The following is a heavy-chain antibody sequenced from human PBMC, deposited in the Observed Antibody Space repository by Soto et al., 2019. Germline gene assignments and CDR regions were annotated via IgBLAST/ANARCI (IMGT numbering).Heavy chain of an antibody. CDR1: GDYIHVGGYY. V-gene: IGHV4-30-4*01. Sequence: SETLSLTCSVSGDYIHVGGYYWTWIRQRPGKGLEWMGYIYYTGKTYYNPSLESRLTMSVDRSKNQFSLRLTSVTAANTAVYFCGRDLTSNANCIDPWGQGTLVTVSS. CDR2: IYYTGKT. J-gene: IGHJ5*02. CDR3: GRDLTSNANCIDP. D-gene: IGHD2-2*01.